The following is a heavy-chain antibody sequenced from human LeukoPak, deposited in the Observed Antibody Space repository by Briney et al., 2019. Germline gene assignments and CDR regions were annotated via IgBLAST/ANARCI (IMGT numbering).Heavy chain of an antibody. D-gene: IGHD6-19*01. CDR2: ISFDGGNI. CDR3: ARDPPFRTGWSQNFFDF. Sequence: PGGSLRLSCTPSGFTFEDYAMHWVRQAPGKGLEWVALISFDGGNIYYADSVKGRFTISRDNSNNMLYLQMDGLRGDDTAVYYCARDPPFRTGWSQNFFDFWGQGTLVTVSS. V-gene: IGHV3-30*04. J-gene: IGHJ4*02. CDR1: GFTFEDYA.